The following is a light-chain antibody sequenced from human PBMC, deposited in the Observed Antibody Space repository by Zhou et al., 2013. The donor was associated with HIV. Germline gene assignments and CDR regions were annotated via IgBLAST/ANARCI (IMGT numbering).Light chain of an antibody. CDR2: GAT. J-gene: IGKJ1*01. CDR3: QQYGISPRS. V-gene: IGKV3-20*01. Sequence: PGERATLSCRASHTISANYLAWYQQKPGQAPRLLIYGATSRVNGIPDRFGGSGSGTDFTLTVSRLEPEDFAVYYCQQYGISPRSFGQGSRVEIK. CDR1: HTISANY.